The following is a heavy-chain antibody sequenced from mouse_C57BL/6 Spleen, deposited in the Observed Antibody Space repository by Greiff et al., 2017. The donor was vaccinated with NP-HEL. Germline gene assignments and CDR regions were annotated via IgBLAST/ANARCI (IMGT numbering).Heavy chain of an antibody. Sequence: EVKVVESGGGLVQPGGSMKLSCAASGFTFSDAWMDWVRQSPEKGLEWVAEIRNKANNHATYYAESVKGRFTISRDDSKSSVYLQMNSLRAEDTGIYYCTRHYGSSYGYFDVWGTGTTVTVSS. CDR2: IRNKANNHAT. CDR3: TRHYGSSYGYFDV. J-gene: IGHJ1*03. D-gene: IGHD1-1*01. V-gene: IGHV6-6*01. CDR1: GFTFSDAW.